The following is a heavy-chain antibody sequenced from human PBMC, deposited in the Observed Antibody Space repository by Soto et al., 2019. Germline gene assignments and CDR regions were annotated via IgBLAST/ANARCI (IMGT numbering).Heavy chain of an antibody. CDR3: ARGDSYDRSVHWFDP. CDR2: IYHSGST. D-gene: IGHD3-22*01. CDR1: GYSITRGYY. J-gene: IGHJ5*02. V-gene: IGHV4-38-2*01. Sequence: SETLSLTCGVSGYSITRGYYWGCVRQAPGKGLEWIGSIYHSGSTYYNPSLKSRVIMSVETSKNQFSLKLSSVTAADTAVYYCARGDSYDRSVHWFDPWGQGTLVTVYS.